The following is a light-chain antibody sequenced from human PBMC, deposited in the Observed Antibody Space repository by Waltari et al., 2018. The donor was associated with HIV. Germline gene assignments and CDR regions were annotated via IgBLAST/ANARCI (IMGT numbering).Light chain of an antibody. CDR3: ASGDDRVSGWV. Sequence: QSVLTQPPSVSGTPGQRITVSCSGSGPNIGTNYAYWYQQLPGAAPKLLVYRNSQRPSGVPYRFSGSKSGASASLAISGLRSEDEADYHCASGDDRVSGWVFGGGTKLTVL. V-gene: IGLV1-47*01. CDR2: RNS. J-gene: IGLJ3*02. CDR1: GPNIGTNY.